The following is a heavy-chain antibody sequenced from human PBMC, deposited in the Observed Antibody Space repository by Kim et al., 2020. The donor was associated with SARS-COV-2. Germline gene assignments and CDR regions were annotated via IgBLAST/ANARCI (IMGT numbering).Heavy chain of an antibody. CDR3: ARGTATYYFDY. J-gene: IGHJ4*02. V-gene: IGHV1-2*02. CDR2: T. D-gene: IGHD3-10*01. Sequence: TNYAQKFQGRVTMTRDTSISTAYMELSRLRSDDTAVYYCARGTATYYFDYWGQGTLVTVSS.